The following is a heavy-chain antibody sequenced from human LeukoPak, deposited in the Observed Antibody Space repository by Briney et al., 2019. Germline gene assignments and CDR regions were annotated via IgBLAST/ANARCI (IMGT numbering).Heavy chain of an antibody. V-gene: IGHV1-46*01. J-gene: IGHJ4*02. Sequence: ASVKVSCKASGYTFTSYYMHWVRQAPGQGLEWMGIINPSGGSTSYAQKFQGRVTMTRDTSTSTVYMELSSLRSEDTAVYYCARDPADSSGYYVPFDYWGQGTLVTVSS. D-gene: IGHD3-22*01. CDR1: GYTFTSYY. CDR2: INPSGGST. CDR3: ARDPADSSGYYVPFDY.